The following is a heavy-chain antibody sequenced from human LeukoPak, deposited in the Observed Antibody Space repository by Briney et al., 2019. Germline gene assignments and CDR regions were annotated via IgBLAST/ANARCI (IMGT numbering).Heavy chain of an antibody. V-gene: IGHV4-4*02. CDR2: MYLSGTT. CDR3: ARSREGDYGVPFDY. J-gene: IGHJ4*02. D-gene: IGHD4-17*01. CDR1: GDSINSLDL. Sequence: SETLSLTCTVSGDSINSLDLWSWVRQPPGQGLEWIGEMYLSGTTHSNPSVKSRVTISIDKSKNQFFLNLSSVTAADTAVYYCARSREGDYGVPFDYWGQGTLVTVSS.